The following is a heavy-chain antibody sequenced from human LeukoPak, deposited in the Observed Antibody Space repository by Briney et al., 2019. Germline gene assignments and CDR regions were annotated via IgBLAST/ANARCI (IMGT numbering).Heavy chain of an antibody. CDR3: ARDCDSSGPYGMDV. CDR1: GFTFSSYG. CDR2: IWYDGSNK. Sequence: GGSLRLSCAASGFTFSSYGMHWVRQAPGKGLEWVAVIWYDGSNKYYADSVKGRFTISRDNSKNTLYLQMNSLRAEDTAVYYCARDCDSSGPYGMDVWGQGTTVTVSS. D-gene: IGHD3-22*01. V-gene: IGHV3-33*01. J-gene: IGHJ6*02.